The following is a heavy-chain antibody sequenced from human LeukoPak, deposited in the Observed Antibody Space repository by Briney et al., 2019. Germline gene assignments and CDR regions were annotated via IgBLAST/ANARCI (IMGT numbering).Heavy chain of an antibody. CDR3: ARDRGGSYSAIDY. D-gene: IGHD1-26*01. J-gene: IGHJ4*02. V-gene: IGHV3-48*04. CDR1: GVTFSSYS. CDR2: ISSSSSTI. Sequence: GGSLRLSCAASGVTFSSYSRNWVRQAPGKGLEWVSFISSSSSTIYYAASVKGRFTISRDNAKNSLYLQINSLRAEDTAVYYCARDRGGSYSAIDYWGQGTLVTVSS.